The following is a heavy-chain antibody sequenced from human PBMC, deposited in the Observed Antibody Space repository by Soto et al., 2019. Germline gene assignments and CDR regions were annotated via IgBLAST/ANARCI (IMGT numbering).Heavy chain of an antibody. Sequence: QVQLVQSGAEVKPPGASVKVSCKASGYTFTGHYMHWVRQVSGRRLEVLGWFKPDNGGTYYAPKFQGRVTFTRDTSNTIAYMEMSGLHSDDTAVYFCARDLCPLGSGSPCPTFGMDVWGQGTTVAVTS. CDR2: FKPDNGGT. V-gene: IGHV1-2*02. CDR1: GYTFTGHY. D-gene: IGHD3-10*01. CDR3: ARDLCPLGSGSPCPTFGMDV. J-gene: IGHJ6*02.